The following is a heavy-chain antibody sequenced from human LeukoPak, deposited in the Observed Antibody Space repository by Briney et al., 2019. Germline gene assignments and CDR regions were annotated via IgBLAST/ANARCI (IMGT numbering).Heavy chain of an antibody. V-gene: IGHV3-11*01. CDR1: GFTVSDYY. Sequence: GGSLRLSCVASGFTVSDYYMSWIRQAPGKGLEWVSYISSTGNHINYADSVTGRFTISRDSAKNSLYLQMSGLTVEDTVIYYCAREGTGSLAYWGQGVLVTVSS. D-gene: IGHD1-1*01. CDR3: AREGTGSLAY. CDR2: ISSTGNHI. J-gene: IGHJ4*02.